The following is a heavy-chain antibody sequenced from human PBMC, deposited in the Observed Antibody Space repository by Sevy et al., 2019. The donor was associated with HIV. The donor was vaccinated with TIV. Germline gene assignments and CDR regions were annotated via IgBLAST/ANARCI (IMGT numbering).Heavy chain of an antibody. J-gene: IGHJ4*02. CDR2: MRQDGRET. CDR1: GFSFSDYW. Sequence: GGSLRLSCEASGFSFSDYWMTWVRQAPGKGLEWVANMRQDGRETYYVDSVKGRLTVSRDNAKNSLWLQMNSLRAEDTAVYYCARGIFGSGSRLGLGYWGQGTLVTVSS. D-gene: IGHD3-10*01. CDR3: ARGIFGSGSRLGLGY. V-gene: IGHV3-7*03.